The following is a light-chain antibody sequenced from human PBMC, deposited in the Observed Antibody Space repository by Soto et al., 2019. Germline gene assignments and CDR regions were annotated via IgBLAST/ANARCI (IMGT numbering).Light chain of an antibody. CDR1: QSVSSN. CDR3: QQYNNWPPWT. V-gene: IGKV3-15*01. Sequence: EIVMTQSPATLSVSPGERATLSCRASQSVSSNVAWYQQKPGQAPRLLIYCASTRATGIPARFSGSGSGTEFTLTISSLQSEDFAVYYCQQYNNWPPWTFGQGTKVDIK. J-gene: IGKJ1*01. CDR2: CAS.